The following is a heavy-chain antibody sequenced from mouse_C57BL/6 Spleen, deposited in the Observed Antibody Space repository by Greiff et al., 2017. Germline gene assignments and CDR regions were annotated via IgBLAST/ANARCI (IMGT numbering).Heavy chain of an antibody. CDR2: IYPGSGNT. J-gene: IGHJ3*01. V-gene: IGHV1-81*01. Sequence: QVQLKQSGAELARPGASVKLSCTASGYTFTSYGISWVKQRTGQGLEWIGEIYPGSGNTYYNEKFKGKATLTADKSSSTAYTEHRSLTSEDSAVYFCAREEDYWGQGTLVTVSA. CDR1: GYTFTSYG. CDR3: AREEDY.